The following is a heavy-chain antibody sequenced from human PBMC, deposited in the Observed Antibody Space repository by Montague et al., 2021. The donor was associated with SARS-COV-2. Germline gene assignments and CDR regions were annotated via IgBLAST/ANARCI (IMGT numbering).Heavy chain of an antibody. CDR2: LSGSGGST. Sequence: SLRPSCAASGFTFSSHAMSWVRQAPGKGLEWVSALSGSGGSTYYADSVKSRFTISRDNSKNTLYLQMNSLRAEDTAVYYCAKTLMTTVTTWAFDIWGQGTLVTVSS. V-gene: IGHV3-23*01. CDR3: AKTLMTTVTTWAFDI. J-gene: IGHJ3*02. CDR1: GFTFSSHA. D-gene: IGHD4-17*01.